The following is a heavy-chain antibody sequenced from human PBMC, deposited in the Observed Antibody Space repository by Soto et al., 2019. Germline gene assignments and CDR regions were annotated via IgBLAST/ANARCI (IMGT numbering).Heavy chain of an antibody. V-gene: IGHV5-51*01. Sequence: GESLKISCKGSGYSFTSYWIGWGRQMPGKGLEWMGIIYPGDSDTRYSPSFQGQVTISADKSISTAYLQWSSLKASDAAMYYCARRKTAVNDAFDIWGQGTMVTVSS. CDR2: IYPGDSDT. CDR3: ARRKTAVNDAFDI. CDR1: GYSFTSYW. J-gene: IGHJ3*02. D-gene: IGHD6-19*01.